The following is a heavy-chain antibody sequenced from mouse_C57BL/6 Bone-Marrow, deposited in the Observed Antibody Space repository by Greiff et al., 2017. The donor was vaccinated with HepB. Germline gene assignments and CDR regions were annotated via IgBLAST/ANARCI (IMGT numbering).Heavy chain of an antibody. V-gene: IGHV1-39*01. D-gene: IGHD4-1*01. CDR2: INPNYGTT. CDR3: ARTGTWAVFYAMDY. J-gene: IGHJ4*01. CDR1: GYSFTDYN. Sequence: EVQLQQSGPELVKPGASVKISCKASGYSFTDYNMNWVKQSNGKSLEWIGVINPNYGTTSYNQKFKGKATLTVDQSSSTAYMQINSLTSEDSAVYYCARTGTWAVFYAMDYWGQGTSVTVSS.